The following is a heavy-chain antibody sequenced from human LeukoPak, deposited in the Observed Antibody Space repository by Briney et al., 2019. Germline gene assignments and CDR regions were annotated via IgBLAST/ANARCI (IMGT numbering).Heavy chain of an antibody. D-gene: IGHD1-26*01. CDR1: GGSISSDSYY. J-gene: IGHJ4*02. Sequence: SETLSLTCTVSGGSISSDSYYWVWIRQPPGKGLEWIGSIFYNGITYYNPSLKSRVTVSVDTSKNQFSLALRSVAAADTAVYYCVSRKELLEELYFDYWGQGTLVTVSS. V-gene: IGHV4-39*07. CDR2: IFYNGIT. CDR3: VSRKELLEELYFDY.